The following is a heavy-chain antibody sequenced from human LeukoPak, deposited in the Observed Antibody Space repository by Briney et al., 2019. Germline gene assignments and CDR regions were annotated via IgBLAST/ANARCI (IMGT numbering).Heavy chain of an antibody. D-gene: IGHD3-9*01. CDR2: IIPIFGTA. CDR3: ARAKVTYYDILTGYSFDC. V-gene: IGHV1-69*06. J-gene: IGHJ4*02. CDR1: GGTFSSYA. Sequence: SVKVSCKASGGTFSSYAISWVRQAPGQGLEWMGGIIPIFGTANYAQKFQGRVTITADKSTSTAYMELSSLRSEDTAVYYCARAKVTYYDILTGYSFDCWGQGTLVTVSS.